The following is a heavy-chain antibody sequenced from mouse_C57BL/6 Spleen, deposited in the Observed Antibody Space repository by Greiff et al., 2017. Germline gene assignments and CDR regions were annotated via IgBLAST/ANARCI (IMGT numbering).Heavy chain of an antibody. Sequence: QVQLKESGPGLVQPSQSLSITCTVSGFSLTSYGVHWVRQSPGKGLEWLGVIWSGGSTDYNAAFISRLSISKDNSKSQVFFKMNSLQADDTAIYYCASFYYYGWYFDVWGTGTTVTVSS. J-gene: IGHJ1*03. CDR1: GFSLTSYG. CDR2: IWSGGST. V-gene: IGHV2-2*01. CDR3: ASFYYYGWYFDV. D-gene: IGHD1-1*01.